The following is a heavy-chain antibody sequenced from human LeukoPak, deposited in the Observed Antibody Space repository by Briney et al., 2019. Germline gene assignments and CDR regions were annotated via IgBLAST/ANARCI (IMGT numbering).Heavy chain of an antibody. CDR3: ARDRMAGYCSLGSCYADY. J-gene: IGHJ4*02. Sequence: GGSLRLSCAASGFTFNSYGMHWVRQAPGKGLEWVAVLWYDGSDEYYADSVKGRFTISRDNSKNTLYLQMNSLGAEDTAVYYCARDRMAGYCSLGSCYADYWGQGTLVSVSS. CDR2: LWYDGSDE. CDR1: GFTFNSYG. V-gene: IGHV3-33*01. D-gene: IGHD2-15*01.